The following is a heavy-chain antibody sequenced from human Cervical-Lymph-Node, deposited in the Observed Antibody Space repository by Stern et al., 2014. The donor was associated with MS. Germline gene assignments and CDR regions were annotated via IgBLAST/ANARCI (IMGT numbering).Heavy chain of an antibody. V-gene: IGHV1-69*01. CDR1: GGTFRSYA. CDR3: ASSVGELTPEAV. D-gene: IGHD3-10*01. CDR2: IIPMVGTA. J-gene: IGHJ6*02. Sequence: VQLVQSGAEVKQPGSSVRVSCKASGGTFRSYAISWVRQAPGQGLEWMGGIIPMVGTANYAQKFQGRVTITADDSTTTAYMEVSSLRSEDTAVYYCASSVGELTPEAVWGQGTTVTVFS.